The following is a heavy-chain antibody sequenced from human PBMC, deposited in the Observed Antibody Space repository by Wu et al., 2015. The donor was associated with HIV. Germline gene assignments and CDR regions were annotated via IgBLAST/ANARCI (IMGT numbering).Heavy chain of an antibody. J-gene: IGHJ6*01. D-gene: IGHD2-21*01. CDR1: GYNFRDYS. CDR2: IKPLWGAV. CDR3: DTAEYYCVREVGLVNCGRSSFPXTNSVGRGXRRRRLVRLQRRPSPFPSRDV. Sequence: VRLVQSGAVFKRPGSSVKISCRASGYNFRDYSIHWVRLIPDKGFEWIGWIKPLWGAVSYARQLQGRVSMTRQLSQDPDDPDWGVAYMEFSGLTSADTAEYYCVREVGLVNCGRSSFPXTNSVGRGXRRRRLVRLQRRPSPFPSRDV. V-gene: IGHV1-2*02.